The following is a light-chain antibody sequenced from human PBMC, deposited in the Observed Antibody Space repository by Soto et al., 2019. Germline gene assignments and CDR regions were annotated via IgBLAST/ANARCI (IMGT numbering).Light chain of an antibody. J-gene: IGLJ2*01. Sequence: QSALTQPASVSGSPGQSITISCTGTSSDVGASKYVSWYQQHPGKAPKLMIYEVSNRPSGVSKRFSGSKSGNTASLTISGLQAEDEADYYCSSYTSTITVLFGGGTKLTVL. CDR2: EVS. CDR1: SSDVGASKY. CDR3: SSYTSTITVL. V-gene: IGLV2-14*01.